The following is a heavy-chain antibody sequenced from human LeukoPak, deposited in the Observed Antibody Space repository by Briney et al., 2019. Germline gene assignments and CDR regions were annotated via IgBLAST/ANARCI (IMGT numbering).Heavy chain of an antibody. Sequence: GASVKVSCKASGYTFTNYGITWVRQAPGQGLEWMGWIDSRNGHTKYGQKFQGRVIMTTDTSTTTTYMEIRSLRSDDTAVYYCARSSVTGHFDFWGQGTLVTVSS. CDR2: IDSRNGHT. V-gene: IGHV1-18*01. J-gene: IGHJ4*02. D-gene: IGHD6-19*01. CDR3: ARSSVTGHFDF. CDR1: GYTFTNYG.